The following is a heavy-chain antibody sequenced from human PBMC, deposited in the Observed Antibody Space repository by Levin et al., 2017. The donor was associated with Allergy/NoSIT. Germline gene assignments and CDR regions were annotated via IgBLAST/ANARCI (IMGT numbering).Heavy chain of an antibody. J-gene: IGHJ4*02. CDR3: HSGSRGSWPSDN. CDR2: ITQSGGTT. V-gene: IGHV3-23*01. D-gene: IGHD6-13*01. Sequence: GGSLRLSCAASGFTFSTHAMNWVRQAPGKGLEWVSTITQSGGTTWYADSVKGRLIVSRDNSRNTLSLQMDSLRAEDTAVYYCHSGSRGSWPSDNWGQGALVTVSS. CDR1: GFTFSTHA.